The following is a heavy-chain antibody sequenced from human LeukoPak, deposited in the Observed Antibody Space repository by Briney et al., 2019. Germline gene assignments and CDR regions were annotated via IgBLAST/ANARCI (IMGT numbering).Heavy chain of an antibody. J-gene: IGHJ6*03. CDR1: SGSFSGYY. V-gene: IGHV4-34*01. CDR3: ARVGGSYYMDYYYMDV. CDR2: IYYTGST. D-gene: IGHD1-26*01. Sequence: SETLSLTCAVYSGSFSGYYWSWIRQPPGKGLEWIGGIYYTGSTYYNPSLKSRVTISVDTSKNQFSLKLSSVTAADTAVYYCARVGGSYYMDYYYMDVWGKGTTVTVSS.